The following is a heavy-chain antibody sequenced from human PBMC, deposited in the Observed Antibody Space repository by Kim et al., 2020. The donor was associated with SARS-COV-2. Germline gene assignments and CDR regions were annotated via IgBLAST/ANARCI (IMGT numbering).Heavy chain of an antibody. Sequence: SETLSLTCTVSSDSVSSGSYYWNWIRQPPGKGLEWIGYISYTGSTNYNPSLKSRVTISLDTSKNQFSLRLSSVTAADTAVYYCARDAHSPFDYWGQGTLVTVSP. CDR2: ISYTGST. CDR3: ARDAHSPFDY. V-gene: IGHV4-61*01. D-gene: IGHD5-18*01. J-gene: IGHJ4*02. CDR1: SDSVSSGSYY.